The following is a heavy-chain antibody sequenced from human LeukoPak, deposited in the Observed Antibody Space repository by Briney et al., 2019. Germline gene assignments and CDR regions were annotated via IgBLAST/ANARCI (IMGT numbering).Heavy chain of an antibody. CDR3: ARASGYSGYDFSAGEENYYYYYMDV. CDR1: GFTFSSYA. CDR2: ISGSGGST. D-gene: IGHD5-12*01. V-gene: IGHV3-23*01. J-gene: IGHJ6*03. Sequence: HTGGSLRLSCAASGFTFSSYAMSWVRQAPGKGLEWVSAISGSGGSTYYADSVKGRFTISRDNSKNTLYLQMNSLRAEDTAVYYCARASGYSGYDFSAGEENYYYYYMDVWGKGTTVTISS.